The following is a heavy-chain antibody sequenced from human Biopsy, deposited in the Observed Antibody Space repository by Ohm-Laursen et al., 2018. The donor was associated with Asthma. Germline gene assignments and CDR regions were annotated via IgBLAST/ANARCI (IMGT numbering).Heavy chain of an antibody. D-gene: IGHD3-22*01. Sequence: TLSLTCAVSGDSINSGGFSWDWVRQPPGEGLGWIGYLLHSGTTYYNPSLKSRVTISVDRSKRQFSLKVNSVTAADTAVYYCARMNTMIQAANYYSYAMDVWGQGTTVTVSS. CDR2: LLHSGTT. CDR3: ARMNTMIQAANYYSYAMDV. J-gene: IGHJ6*02. CDR1: GDSINSGGFS. V-gene: IGHV4-30-2*01.